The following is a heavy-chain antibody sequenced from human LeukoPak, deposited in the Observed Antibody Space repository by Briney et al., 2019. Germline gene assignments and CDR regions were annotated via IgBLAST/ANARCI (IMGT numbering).Heavy chain of an antibody. D-gene: IGHD3-10*01. CDR1: GYTFTSYW. CDR3: ARITMVRGVISGAFDI. Sequence: GESLKISFKGSGYTFTSYWIGWVRQMPGKGLEWMGIIYPGDSDTRYSPSFQGQVTITADKSISTAYLQWSSLKASDTAMYYCARITMVRGVISGAFDIWGQVPVVTVSS. CDR2: IYPGDSDT. J-gene: IGHJ3*02. V-gene: IGHV5-51*01.